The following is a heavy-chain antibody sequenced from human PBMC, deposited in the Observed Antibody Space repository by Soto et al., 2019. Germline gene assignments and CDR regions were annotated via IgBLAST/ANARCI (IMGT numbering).Heavy chain of an antibody. CDR3: ASPRFLEWPSEYYFDY. Sequence: ASVKVSCKASGGTFSSYAISWVRQAPGQGLEWMGGIIPIFGTANYAQKFQGRVTITADESTSTAYMELSSLRSEDTAAYYCASPRFLEWPSEYYFDYWGQGTLVTV. J-gene: IGHJ4*02. D-gene: IGHD3-3*01. V-gene: IGHV1-69*13. CDR1: GGTFSSYA. CDR2: IIPIFGTA.